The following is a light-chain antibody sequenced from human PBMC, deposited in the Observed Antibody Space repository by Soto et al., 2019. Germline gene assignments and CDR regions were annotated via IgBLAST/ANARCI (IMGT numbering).Light chain of an antibody. CDR1: QSISIW. CDR2: KAS. CDR3: QQYNDYSWT. J-gene: IGKJ1*01. V-gene: IGKV1-5*03. Sequence: DIQMTQSPSTLSASVGDRVAITCRASQSISIWLAWYQQKPGKAPKLLIYKASSLESGVPSRFSGSGSGTEFTLTISSLQPDDFAPYYCQQYNDYSWTVGQGTKVEIK.